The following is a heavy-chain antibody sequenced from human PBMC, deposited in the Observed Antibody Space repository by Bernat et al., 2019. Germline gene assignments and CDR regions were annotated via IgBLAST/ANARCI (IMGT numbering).Heavy chain of an antibody. V-gene: IGHV3-23*01. Sequence: EVQLLESGGGLIQPGGSLRLSCTASGFTFSSHAMSWVRQAPGKGLHWVSAISASGGDSYYADTVKGRFTSSSDNSKNTLYLQMSSLRAEDTAIYYCTLFNYWGQGTLVTVSS. J-gene: IGHJ4*02. CDR2: ISASGGDS. CDR3: TLFNY. CDR1: GFTFSSHA.